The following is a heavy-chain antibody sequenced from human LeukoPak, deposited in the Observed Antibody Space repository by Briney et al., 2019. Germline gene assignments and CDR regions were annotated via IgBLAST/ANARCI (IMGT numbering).Heavy chain of an antibody. J-gene: IGHJ5*02. V-gene: IGHV4-31*03. Sequence: SETLSLTCTVPGGSISSGGYYWSWIRQHPGKGLEWIGYTYYSGTTYYNPSLKSRVTISVDMSKNQFSLQLSSVTAADTAVYYCARVKDYGDYWFDPWGQGTLVTVSS. D-gene: IGHD4-17*01. CDR2: TYYSGTT. CDR3: ARVKDYGDYWFDP. CDR1: GGSISSGGYY.